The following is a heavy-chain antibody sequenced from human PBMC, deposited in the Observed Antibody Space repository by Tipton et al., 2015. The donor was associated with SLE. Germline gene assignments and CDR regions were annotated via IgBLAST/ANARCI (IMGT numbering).Heavy chain of an antibody. CDR1: GDSISRGSYY. D-gene: IGHD4-17*01. V-gene: IGHV4-61*09. CDR3: ARERDGDYSDY. J-gene: IGHJ4*02. CDR2: IYTSGRT. Sequence: TLSLTCNVSGDSISRGSYYWSWIRQSAGKGLEWIGYIYTSGRTTYNPSLKSRVTISVDTSKNQFSLKLSSVTAADTAVYYCARERDGDYSDYWGQGTLVTVSS.